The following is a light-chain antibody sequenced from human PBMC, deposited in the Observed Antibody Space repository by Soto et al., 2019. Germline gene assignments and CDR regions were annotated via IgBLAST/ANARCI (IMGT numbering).Light chain of an antibody. V-gene: IGKV3-15*01. CDR3: QQYRT. Sequence: EIVMTQSPATLSVSPGERATLSCRASQSVSSNLAWYQQKPGQAPRLLIYGASTRATGIPARFSGSGSGTDFTLNISSLQSEDFAVYYWQQYRTFGQGTKVE. CDR1: QSVSSN. CDR2: GAS. J-gene: IGKJ1*01.